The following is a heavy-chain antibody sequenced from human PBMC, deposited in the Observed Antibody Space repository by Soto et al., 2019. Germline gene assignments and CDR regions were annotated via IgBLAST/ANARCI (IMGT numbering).Heavy chain of an antibody. CDR2: INFDGSII. Sequence: HPGGSLRLSCEASGFTFSSYWMHWVRQAPGKGLVWVSCINFDGSIITYADSVKGRFTMSRDNAKNTLYLQVNTLRAEDTAVYYCARGGNHFYYYVLDVWGQGTTVTVSS. V-gene: IGHV3-74*01. CDR1: GFTFSSYW. CDR3: ARGGNHFYYYVLDV. J-gene: IGHJ6*02.